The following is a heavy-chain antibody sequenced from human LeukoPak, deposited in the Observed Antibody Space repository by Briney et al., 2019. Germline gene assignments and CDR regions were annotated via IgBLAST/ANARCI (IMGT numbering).Heavy chain of an antibody. CDR2: IKSKTDGGTT. CDR1: GFTFSNAW. J-gene: IGHJ4*02. V-gene: IGHV3-15*01. Sequence: GGSLRLSCAASGFTFSNAWMSWVRQAPGKGLEWVGRIKSKTDGGTTDYAAPVKGRFTISRDDSKNTLYLQMNSLKTEDTAVYYCTTVRRYRSGGSCYSNYWGQGTLVTVSS. D-gene: IGHD2-15*01. CDR3: TTVRRYRSGGSCYSNY.